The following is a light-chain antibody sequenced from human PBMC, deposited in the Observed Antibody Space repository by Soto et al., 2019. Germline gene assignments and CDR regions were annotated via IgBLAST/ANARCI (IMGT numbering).Light chain of an antibody. CDR1: QGISNY. CDR3: QKYNSAPWT. CDR2: AAS. J-gene: IGKJ1*01. V-gene: IGKV1-27*01. Sequence: DIQMTQSQSSLSASIGDRVTITCRASQGISNYLACYQHNPGKVPKLLIDAASTLQSGVTSRFSGSGSGTDFPLTIISLQPEDVATYYCQKYNSAPWTFGQGNKGEIK.